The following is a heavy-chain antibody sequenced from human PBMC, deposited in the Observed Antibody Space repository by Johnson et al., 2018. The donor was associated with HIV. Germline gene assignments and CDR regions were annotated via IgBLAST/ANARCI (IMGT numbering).Heavy chain of an antibody. CDR2: IYSGGST. D-gene: IGHD4-23*01. V-gene: IGHV3-66*01. CDR3: ATKTTVVTLGFDI. CDR1: GFSVSNTY. Sequence: VQLVESGGGLVQSGGSLRLSCGASGFSVSNTYMNWVRQAPGKGLEWVSVIYSGGSTFYADSVKGRFTISRDNSGNTLYLQMDSLRVEDTAVYYCATKTTVVTLGFDIWGQGTMVTVSS. J-gene: IGHJ3*02.